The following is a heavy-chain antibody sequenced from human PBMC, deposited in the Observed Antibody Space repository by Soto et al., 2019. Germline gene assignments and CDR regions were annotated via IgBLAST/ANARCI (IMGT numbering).Heavy chain of an antibody. CDR2: IIPIFGTA. Sequence: QVQLVQSGAEVKKPGSSVKVSCKASGGTFSSYAISWVRQAPGQGLEWMGGIIPIFGTANYAQKFQGRVAITEDDCTSTADVELSRLRSDDTVVYYCARDAGELRTAVGYYYYCMDVWGQGTTVTVSS. CDR1: GGTFSSYA. CDR3: ARDAGELRTAVGYYYYCMDV. V-gene: IGHV1-69*01. D-gene: IGHD1-26*01. J-gene: IGHJ6*02.